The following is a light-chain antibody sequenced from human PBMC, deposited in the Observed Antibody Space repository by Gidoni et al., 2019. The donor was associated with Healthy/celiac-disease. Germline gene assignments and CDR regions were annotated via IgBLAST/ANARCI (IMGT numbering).Light chain of an antibody. Sequence: DIQMTQSPSTLSASVGDRVTITCRASQSISSWLAWYRQKPGKAPKLLIYKASSLESGVPSRFSGSGSGTEFTLTISSLQPDDFATYYCQQYNSYSGGFGQGTKVEIK. CDR3: QQYNSYSGG. CDR1: QSISSW. V-gene: IGKV1-5*03. J-gene: IGKJ1*01. CDR2: KAS.